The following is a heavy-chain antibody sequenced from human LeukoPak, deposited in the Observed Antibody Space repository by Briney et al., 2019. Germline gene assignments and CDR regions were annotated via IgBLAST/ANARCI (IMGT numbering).Heavy chain of an antibody. CDR1: GVSICRYY. CDR2: IYYSGST. J-gene: IGHJ3*02. CDR3: ARLFPGVLYDRDAFDI. Sequence: SETLSLTCTVSGVSICRYYWSFFLQPPGQGLVCIGYIYYSGSTNYNPSLKSRVTISVDTFKNQFSLKLSSVTAADTAVYYCARLFPGVLYDRDAFDIWGQGTMVTVSS. V-gene: IGHV4-59*08. D-gene: IGHD3-22*01.